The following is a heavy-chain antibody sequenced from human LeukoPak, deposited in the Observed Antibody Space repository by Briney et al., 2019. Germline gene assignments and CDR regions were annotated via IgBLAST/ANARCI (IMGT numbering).Heavy chain of an antibody. J-gene: IGHJ3*02. D-gene: IGHD1/OR15-1a*01. CDR3: ARDPVVFGNNDAFDI. V-gene: IGHV4-4*07. CDR1: GVSVSSYY. CDR2: IYTSGST. Sequence: PSESLSLTCTVSGVSVSSYYWSWIRQPAGKGLEWCGRIYTSGSTNYNPSLKSRVTMSVDTSKNQFSLKLSSVTAADTAVYYCARDPVVFGNNDAFDIWGQGTMVTVSS.